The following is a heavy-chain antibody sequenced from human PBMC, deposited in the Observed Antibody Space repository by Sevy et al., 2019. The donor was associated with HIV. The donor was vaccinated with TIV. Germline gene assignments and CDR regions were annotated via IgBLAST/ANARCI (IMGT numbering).Heavy chain of an antibody. CDR3: AKEQEGNNYYGSGPTMWFDY. V-gene: IGHV3-30*18. J-gene: IGHJ4*02. Sequence: GGSLRLSCAASGFTFSSYGMHWVRQAPGKGLEWVAVISYDGSNKYYADSVKGRFTTSRDNSKNTLYQQMNSPRAEDTAMYYGAKEQEGNNYYGSGPTMWFDYWGQGTLVTVSS. CDR2: ISYDGSNK. D-gene: IGHD3-10*01. CDR1: GFTFSSYG.